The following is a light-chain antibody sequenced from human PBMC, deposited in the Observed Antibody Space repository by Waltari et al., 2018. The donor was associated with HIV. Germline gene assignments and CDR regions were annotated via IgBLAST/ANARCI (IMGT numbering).Light chain of an antibody. J-gene: IGLJ3*02. CDR2: EGS. CDR1: SSDVGIYNL. Sequence: QSALTQPASVSGSPGQSITISCTGTSSDVGIYNLVSWYQQYPGKAPKLIIDEGSQRPSGVSNRFAGSKSGNTASLTISGLQAEDEADYYCCSYASTSSYVMFGGGTKLTVL. CDR3: CSYASTSSYVM. V-gene: IGLV2-23*01.